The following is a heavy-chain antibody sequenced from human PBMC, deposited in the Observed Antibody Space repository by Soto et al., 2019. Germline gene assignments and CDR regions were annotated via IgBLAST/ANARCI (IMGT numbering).Heavy chain of an antibody. CDR2: IYYSGST. CDR3: ARVYYDFWSGYFAWFDP. CDR1: GGSISSGGYY. D-gene: IGHD3-3*01. Sequence: SETLSLTCTVSGGSISSGGYYWSWIRQHPGKGLEWIGYIYYSGSTYYNPSLKSRVTISVDTSKNQFSLKLSSVTAADTAVYYCARVYYDFWSGYFAWFDPWGQGTLVTVSS. V-gene: IGHV4-31*03. J-gene: IGHJ5*02.